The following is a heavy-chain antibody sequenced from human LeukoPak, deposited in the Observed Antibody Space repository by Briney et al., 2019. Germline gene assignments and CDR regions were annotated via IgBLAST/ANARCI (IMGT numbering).Heavy chain of an antibody. CDR1: GGSFSRYY. CDR2: INQSGST. Sequence: PSETLSLTCAVYGGSFSRYYWSWIRQPPGKGLERIGEINQSGSTKYNPSLKSRVTISVDTSKNSVDTSKNQFSLKLSSVTAADTAVYYCARHLTPPYYDFWSGYQNPGYLDYWGQGTLVTVSS. V-gene: IGHV4-34*01. D-gene: IGHD3-3*01. CDR3: ARHLTPPYYDFWSGYQNPGYLDY. J-gene: IGHJ4*02.